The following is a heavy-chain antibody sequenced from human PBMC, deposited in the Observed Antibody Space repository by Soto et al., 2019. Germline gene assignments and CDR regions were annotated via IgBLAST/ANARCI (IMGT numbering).Heavy chain of an antibody. J-gene: IGHJ6*02. V-gene: IGHV4-39*01. CDR3: ARSPFRKRGPPAYYYYGMDV. D-gene: IGHD2-21*01. CDR2: IYYSGST. Sequence: EILSLRCTVSGGYIGGSSSYRGWNRQPPGKGLEWIGSIYYSGSTYYNPSLQSRVTISVDTSKNQFSLKLSSVTAADTAVYYCARSPFRKRGPPAYYYYGMDVWGQGTTVTVSS. CDR1: GGYIGGSSSY.